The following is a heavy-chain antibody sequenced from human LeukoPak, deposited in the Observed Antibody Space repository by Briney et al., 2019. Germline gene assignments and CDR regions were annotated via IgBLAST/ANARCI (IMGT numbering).Heavy chain of an antibody. D-gene: IGHD6-13*01. J-gene: IGHJ6*03. CDR1: GFTFSTYW. CDR3: ASEAYSSSSYYMDV. CDR2: IQQDGNEK. V-gene: IGHV3-7*01. Sequence: GGSLRLSCAASGFTFSTYWMSWVRQAPGKGLEWVANIQQDGNEKYYVDSVKGRFTISRDNSKNTLYLQMNSLRAEDTAVYYCASEAYSSSSYYMDVWGKGTTVTISS.